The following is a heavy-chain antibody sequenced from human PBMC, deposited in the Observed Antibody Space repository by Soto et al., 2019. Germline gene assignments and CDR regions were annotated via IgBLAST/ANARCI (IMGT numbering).Heavy chain of an antibody. CDR2: ISPSGRP. V-gene: IGHV4-30-2*01. CDR1: GGSVSSGGYS. D-gene: IGHD2-8*01. J-gene: IGHJ5*02. CDR3: TRGVLA. Sequence: PSETLSLTCSVSGGSVSSGGYSRSWIRQAPGKGLEWIGFISPSGRPAYNPSLKSRVSISVDTSKNQISLELSSVTAADTAVYYCTRGVLAWGPGTLVTVSS.